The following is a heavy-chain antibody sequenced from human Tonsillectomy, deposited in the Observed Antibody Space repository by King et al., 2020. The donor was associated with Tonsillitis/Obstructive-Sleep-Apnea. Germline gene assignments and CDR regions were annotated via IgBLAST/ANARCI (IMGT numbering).Heavy chain of an antibody. D-gene: IGHD2-21*01. J-gene: IGHJ3*02. CDR2: ISYDGSNK. Sequence: VQLVESGGGVVQPGRSLRLSCAASGFTFSSYAMHWVRQAPGKGLEWVAVISYDGSNKYYADSVKGRFTISRDNSKNTLYLQMNSLRAEDTAVYYCAREVVNDAFDIWGQGTMVTVSS. CDR3: AREVVNDAFDI. V-gene: IGHV3-30*04. CDR1: GFTFSSYA.